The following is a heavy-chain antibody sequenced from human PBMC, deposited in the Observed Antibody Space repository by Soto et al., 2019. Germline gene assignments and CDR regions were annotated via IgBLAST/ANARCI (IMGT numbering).Heavy chain of an antibody. CDR2: INHGGTS. CDR1: GGSFSGYY. J-gene: IGHJ4*02. Sequence: SETLSLTCAVHGGSFSGYYWDWIRQPPGKGLEWIGEINHGGTSNYNPSLKSRAIISVDTSKNQFSLKLTSVTAADTAVYYCARAGTVDYWGQGTLVTVSS. D-gene: IGHD6-13*01. CDR3: ARAGTVDY. V-gene: IGHV4-34*01.